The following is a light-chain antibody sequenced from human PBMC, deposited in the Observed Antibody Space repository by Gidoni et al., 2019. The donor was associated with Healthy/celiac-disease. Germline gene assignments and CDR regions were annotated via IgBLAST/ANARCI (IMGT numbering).Light chain of an antibody. CDR1: QSISSY. J-gene: IGKJ1*01. Sequence: DLQMPQSLSSLSASVGDRVTITCRASQSISSYLNWYQQKPGKAPKLLIYAASSWQSGVPSRFSGSGSGTDFTLTISSLQPEDFATYYCQQSYSTPRTFGQGTKVEIK. CDR2: AAS. CDR3: QQSYSTPRT. V-gene: IGKV1-39*01.